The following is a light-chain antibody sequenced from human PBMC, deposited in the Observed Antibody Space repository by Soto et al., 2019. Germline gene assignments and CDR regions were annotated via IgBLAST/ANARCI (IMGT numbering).Light chain of an antibody. CDR3: SAWDDSMSVL. CDR1: SSNIGSNA. V-gene: IGLV1-44*01. Sequence: QSVLTQPPSASGTPGQRATISCSGSSSNIGSNAVNWYQHLPGTAPKLLIYSNNQRPSGVPDRFSGSKSGTSASLAISGLQSEDEADYYCSAWDDSMSVLFGGGTKLTVL. J-gene: IGLJ3*02. CDR2: SNN.